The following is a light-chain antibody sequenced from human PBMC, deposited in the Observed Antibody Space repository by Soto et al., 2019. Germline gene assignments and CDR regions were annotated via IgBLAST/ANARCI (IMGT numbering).Light chain of an antibody. CDR3: SSKRDSSTLFV. CDR1: SSDVGAYNY. Sequence: QSVLTQPASVSGSPGQPITISCTGTSSDVGAYNYVSWYQHHPGKVPKLLIYEVTNRPSGVSDRFSGSKSGNTASLTISGLQAEDEADYYCSSKRDSSTLFVFGTGTKLTVL. J-gene: IGLJ1*01. CDR2: EVT. V-gene: IGLV2-14*01.